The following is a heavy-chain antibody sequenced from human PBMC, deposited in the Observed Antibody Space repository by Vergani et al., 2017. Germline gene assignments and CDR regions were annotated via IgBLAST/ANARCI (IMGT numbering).Heavy chain of an antibody. CDR3: ARSRYDRSGFSTIFRY. V-gene: IGHV3-33*01. D-gene: IGHD3-22*01. CDR2: IWYDGSNT. J-gene: IGHJ4*02. CDR1: GFAFRTYG. Sequence: QVQLVESGGGVVQAGRSLRLSCVASGFAFRTYGMHWVRQAPGKGLEWVAIIWYDGSNTYYADSVKGRFTVSRDNSRNTLFLQMNSLRVEDTAVYYCARSRYDRSGFSTIFRYCGERTRVAVS.